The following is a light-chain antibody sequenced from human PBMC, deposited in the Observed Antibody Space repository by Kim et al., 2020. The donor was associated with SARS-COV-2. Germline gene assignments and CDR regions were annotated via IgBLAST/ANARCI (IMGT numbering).Light chain of an antibody. CDR2: GNS. Sequence: HRVPNSCTWPRPTSGAGYEVHWDQQLPGTAPRLLIYGNSNRPSGVPDRFSGSKSGTSDSLAITGLQAEDEADYYCQSYDSSLSVVVFGGGTQLTVL. CDR3: QSYDSSLSVVV. V-gene: IGLV1-40*01. CDR1: RPTSGAGYE. J-gene: IGLJ2*01.